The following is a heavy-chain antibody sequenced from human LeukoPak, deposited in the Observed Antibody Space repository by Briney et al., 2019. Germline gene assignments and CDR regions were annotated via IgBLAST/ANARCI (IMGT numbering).Heavy chain of an antibody. CDR2: VDDSGSP. V-gene: IGHV4-59*01. CDR3: ARDIAKASGSYAFDI. D-gene: IGHD3-10*01. Sequence: SETLSLTCTFSGGSISSFHWSWIRQPPGKGLEWIGHVDDSGSPNRNPSLKSRVTISVDTSKSQISLKLKSVTAADTAVYYCARDIAKASGSYAFDIWGQGTMVTVSS. J-gene: IGHJ3*02. CDR1: GGSISSFH.